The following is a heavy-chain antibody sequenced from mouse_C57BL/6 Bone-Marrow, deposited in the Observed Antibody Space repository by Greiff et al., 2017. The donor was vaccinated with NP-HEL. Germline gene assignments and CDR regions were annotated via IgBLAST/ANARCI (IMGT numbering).Heavy chain of an antibody. CDR2: ISNGGGST. D-gene: IGHD1-1*01. V-gene: IGHV5-12*01. CDR3: ARYYYGSSFFAY. Sequence: EVMLVESGGGLVQPGGSLKLSCAASGFTFSDYYMYWVRQTPEKRLEWVAYISNGGGSTYYPDTVKGRFTISRDNAKNTLYLQMSRLKAEDTAMYYCARYYYGSSFFAYWGQGTLVTVSA. J-gene: IGHJ3*01. CDR1: GFTFSDYY.